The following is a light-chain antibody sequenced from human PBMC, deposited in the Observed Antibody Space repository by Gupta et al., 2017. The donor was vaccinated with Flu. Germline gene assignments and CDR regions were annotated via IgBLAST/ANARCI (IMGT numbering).Light chain of an antibody. V-gene: IGLV3-1*01. CDR1: SLGNKY. Sequence: SYEVTQPPSVSVSPGQTASITCSGDSLGNKYVCWYQQKPGQSPILVIYQDNKRPSGIPERFAGSKSGNTATLTISGTQAMDESDYYCQAWDKSTGVFGGGTKLTVL. J-gene: IGLJ3*02. CDR2: QDN. CDR3: QAWDKSTGV.